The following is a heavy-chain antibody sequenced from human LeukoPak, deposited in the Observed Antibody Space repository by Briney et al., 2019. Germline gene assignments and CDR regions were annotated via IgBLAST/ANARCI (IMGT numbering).Heavy chain of an antibody. CDR3: AREGGMIVVD. CDR1: GGSFSGYY. D-gene: IGHD3-22*01. CDR2: IYYSGST. Sequence: PSETLSLTCAVYGGSFSGYYWSWIRQPPGKGLEWIGYIYYSGSTNYNPSLKGRVTISVDTSKNQFSLKLSSVTAADTAVYYCAREGGMIVVDWGQGTLVTVSS. V-gene: IGHV4-59*01. J-gene: IGHJ4*02.